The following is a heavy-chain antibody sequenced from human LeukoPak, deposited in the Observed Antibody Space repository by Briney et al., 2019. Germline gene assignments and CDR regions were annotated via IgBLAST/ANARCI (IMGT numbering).Heavy chain of an antibody. V-gene: IGHV4-59*01. Sequence: SETLSLTCTVSGGSISSYYWSWIRQPPGKGLEWIGYIYYSGSTNYNPSLKSRVTISVDTSKNQFSLKLSSVTAADTAVYYSARVISPYCSSTSCYAQHNFYFDYWGQGTLVTVSS. CDR3: ARVISPYCSSTSCYAQHNFYFDY. J-gene: IGHJ4*02. CDR1: GGSISSYY. CDR2: IYYSGST. D-gene: IGHD2-2*01.